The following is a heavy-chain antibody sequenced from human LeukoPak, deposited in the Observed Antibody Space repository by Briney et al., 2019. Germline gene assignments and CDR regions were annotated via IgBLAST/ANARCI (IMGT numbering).Heavy chain of an antibody. D-gene: IGHD3-3*01. J-gene: IGHJ4*02. Sequence: NPSETLSLTCTVSGGSISSSSYYWGWIRQPPGKGLEWIGSIYYSGSTYYNPSLKSRVTISVDTSKNQFSLKLSSVTAADTAVYYCAREFSWSGFFDYWGQGTLVTVSS. CDR1: GGSISSSSYY. CDR2: IYYSGST. V-gene: IGHV4-39*07. CDR3: AREFSWSGFFDY.